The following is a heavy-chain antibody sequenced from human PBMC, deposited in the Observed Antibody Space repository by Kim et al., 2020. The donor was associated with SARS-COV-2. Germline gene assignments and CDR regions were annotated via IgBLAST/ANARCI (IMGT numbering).Heavy chain of an antibody. CDR1: GFTFSDSA. Sequence: GGSLRLSCAASGFTFSDSAIHWVRQASGKGLEWVGRIRSKANTYATAYTASVKGRFTISRDDSKNTAYLQINILETEATAVYFCTRVPVTPLAFLDA. V-gene: IGHV3-73*01. CDR3: TRVPVTPLAFLDA. J-gene: IGHJ3*01. CDR2: IRSKANTYAT. D-gene: IGHD3-3*02.